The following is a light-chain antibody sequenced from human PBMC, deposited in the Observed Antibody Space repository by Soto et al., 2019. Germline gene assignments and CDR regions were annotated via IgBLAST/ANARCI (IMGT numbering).Light chain of an antibody. CDR3: SSYTSSSTYV. Sequence: QSALTQPASVSGSPGQSITISLTGTSSEVGGYNYVSWYQQHPGKAPKLMIYDVSNRPSGVSNRFSGSKSGNTASLTISGLEAEDEADYYCSSYTSSSTYVFGTGTKLTVL. CDR2: DVS. J-gene: IGLJ1*01. CDR1: SSEVGGYNY. V-gene: IGLV2-14*01.